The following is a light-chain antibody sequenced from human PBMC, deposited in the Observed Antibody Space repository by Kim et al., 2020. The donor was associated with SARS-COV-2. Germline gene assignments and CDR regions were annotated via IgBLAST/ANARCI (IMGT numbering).Light chain of an antibody. CDR3: SSYAGSNNLV. J-gene: IGLJ3*02. Sequence: GQSVTISCTAPSSDVGGYNYVSWYQQNPGKAPKLMIYEVSKRPSGVPDRFSGSKSGNPASLTVSALQAEDEADYYCSSYAGSNNLVFGAGTQLTVL. V-gene: IGLV2-8*01. CDR1: SSDVGGYNY. CDR2: EVS.